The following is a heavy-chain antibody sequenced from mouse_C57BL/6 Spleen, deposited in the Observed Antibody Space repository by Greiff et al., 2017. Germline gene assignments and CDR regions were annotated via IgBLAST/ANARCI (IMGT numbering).Heavy chain of an antibody. V-gene: IGHV1-82*01. CDR3: GRGGGDY. J-gene: IGHJ2*01. CDR2: IYPGDGDT. CDR1: GYAFSSSW. Sequence: QVQLQQSGPELVKPGASVKISCKASGYAFSSSWMNWVKQRPGKGLEWIGRIYPGDGDTNYNGKFKGKATLTADKSSSTAYMQLSSLTSEDSAVYFCGRGGGDYWGQGTTLTVSS.